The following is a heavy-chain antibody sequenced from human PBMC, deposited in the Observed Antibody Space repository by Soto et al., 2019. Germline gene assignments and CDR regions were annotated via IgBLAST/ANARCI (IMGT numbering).Heavy chain of an antibody. Sequence: EVHLVESGGGLVQPGGSLRLSCTASGFTVSGKYMSWVRQAPGKGLEWVSLIYSAGGTYYADSVKGRFTISRDNSKNTVYLQMNSLRAEDTAVFYCATTVLNYDGMDVWGKGTTVTVSS. V-gene: IGHV3-66*01. CDR3: ATTVLNYDGMDV. CDR1: GFTVSGKY. CDR2: IYSAGGT. D-gene: IGHD3-3*01. J-gene: IGHJ6*03.